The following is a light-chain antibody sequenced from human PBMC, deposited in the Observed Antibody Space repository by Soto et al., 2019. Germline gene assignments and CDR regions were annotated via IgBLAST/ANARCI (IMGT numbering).Light chain of an antibody. Sequence: EIGLTQSPATLSLSPGERATLSCRSSQSVSSYLAWYQQKPGQAPMLLIYDASNRATGIPARFSGSGSGTDFTLTISSLEPEDFAVYYCQQRSNWPTNTFGQGTKLEIK. CDR2: DAS. CDR1: QSVSSY. J-gene: IGKJ2*01. CDR3: QQRSNWPTNT. V-gene: IGKV3-11*01.